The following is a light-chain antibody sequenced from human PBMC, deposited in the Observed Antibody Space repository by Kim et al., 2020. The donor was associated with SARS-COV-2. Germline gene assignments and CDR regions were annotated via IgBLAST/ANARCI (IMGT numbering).Light chain of an antibody. J-gene: IGLJ1*01. V-gene: IGLV3-1*01. CDR2: QDS. Sequence: SVSPGQTANITCSGHILGDKYACWYQPKPGQSPVLVLYQDSKRPSGIPERFSGPNSGNTATLTISGTQAMDESDYFCQAWDSSTEVFGTGTKVTVL. CDR3: QAWDSSTEV. CDR1: ILGDKY.